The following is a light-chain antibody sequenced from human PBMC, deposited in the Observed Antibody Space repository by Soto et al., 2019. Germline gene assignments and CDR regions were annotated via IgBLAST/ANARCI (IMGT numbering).Light chain of an antibody. V-gene: IGKV1-5*01. Sequence: DIQMTQSPSPLSASVGDIATITCRASQSISSWLVWYQQKPGKAPKLLIYDASSLESGVPSRFSGSGSGTEFTLTISSLQPDDFATYYCQQYNNYSWTFGQGTKVDIK. CDR2: DAS. CDR1: QSISSW. J-gene: IGKJ1*01. CDR3: QQYNNYSWT.